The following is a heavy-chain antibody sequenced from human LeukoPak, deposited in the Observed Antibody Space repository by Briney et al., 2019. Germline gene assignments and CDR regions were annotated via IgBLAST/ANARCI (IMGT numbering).Heavy chain of an antibody. CDR1: VGSLSSYY. CDR2: IYYSGST. Sequence: LGTLSLTCTVSVGSLSSYYWSWIRQPPEKGVGRVGYIYYSGSTNYNTSLISRVTISVDTSKHQFSLKLSSVTAADTAVYYCARAVLGYYYGSGSYYNWFDPWGQGTLVTVSS. V-gene: IGHV4-59*01. J-gene: IGHJ5*02. D-gene: IGHD3-10*01. CDR3: ARAVLGYYYGSGSYYNWFDP.